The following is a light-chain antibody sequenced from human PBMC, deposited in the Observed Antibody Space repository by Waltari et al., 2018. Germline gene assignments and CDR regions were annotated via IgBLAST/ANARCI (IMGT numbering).Light chain of an antibody. CDR1: QRISSY. Sequence: DVQMTQSHSFLSAYVGDRVTITCRASQRISSYLNWYQMKPGKAPELLIYGASSLQSGVPSRFSGSGSGTDFTLTSSSLQPEDFATYYCQQTYTSFTFGPGTKVDFK. CDR3: QQTYTSFT. V-gene: IGKV1-39*01. J-gene: IGKJ3*01. CDR2: GAS.